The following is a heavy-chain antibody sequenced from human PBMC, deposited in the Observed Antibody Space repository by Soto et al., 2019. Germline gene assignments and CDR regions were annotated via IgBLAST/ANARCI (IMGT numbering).Heavy chain of an antibody. D-gene: IGHD6-13*01. CDR3: ARSFGIAAAGLLSNDY. CDR2: ISGSGGST. V-gene: IGHV3-23*01. J-gene: IGHJ4*02. CDR1: GFTFSSYA. Sequence: EVQLLESGGGLVQPGGSLRLSCAASGFTFSSYAMSWVRQAPGKGLEWVSAISGSGGSTYYADSVKGRFTISRDNSKNTLYLQMNSLRAEDTAVYYCARSFGIAAAGLLSNDYWGQGTLVTVSS.